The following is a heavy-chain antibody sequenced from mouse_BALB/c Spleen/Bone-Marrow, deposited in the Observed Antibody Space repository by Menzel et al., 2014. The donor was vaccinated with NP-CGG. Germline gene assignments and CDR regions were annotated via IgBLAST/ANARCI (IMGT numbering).Heavy chain of an antibody. CDR2: IDPANGNT. D-gene: IGHD1-1*01. V-gene: IGHV14-3*02. CDR3: ASYYYGSSRFAY. J-gene: IGHJ3*01. Sequence: VQLKESGAELAKSGASVKLSCTASGFNIKDTYMHWVKQSPEQGLEWMGRIDPANGNTKYDPKFQGKATITADTSSNTAYLQLSSLTSEDTTVYYCASYYYGSSRFAYWGQGTLVTVSA. CDR1: GFNIKDTY.